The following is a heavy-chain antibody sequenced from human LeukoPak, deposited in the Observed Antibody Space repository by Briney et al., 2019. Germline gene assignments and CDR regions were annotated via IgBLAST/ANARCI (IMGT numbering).Heavy chain of an antibody. CDR2: LYHSGST. CDR1: GYSISSGYY. D-gene: IGHD6-19*01. Sequence: PSETLSLTCTVSGYSISSGYYWGWIRQPPGKGLEWIGSLYHSGSTYYNPSLKSRVTISVDTSKNQFSLKLSSVTAADTAVYYCARRSPYSTGWSSYFDYWGQGALVTVSS. CDR3: ARRSPYSTGWSSYFDY. V-gene: IGHV4-38-2*02. J-gene: IGHJ4*02.